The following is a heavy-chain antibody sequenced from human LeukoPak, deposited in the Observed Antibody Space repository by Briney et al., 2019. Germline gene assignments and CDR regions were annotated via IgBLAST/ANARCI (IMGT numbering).Heavy chain of an antibody. Sequence: GGSLRLSCAASGFSFSSYAMSWVRQAPEKGLEWVATISGSGGGTYYADSVKGRFTISRDNAKNSLYLQMDSLRDEDTAVYYCAREYSGIDYWGQGTLVTVSS. CDR2: ISGSGGGT. D-gene: IGHD2-21*01. J-gene: IGHJ4*02. CDR3: AREYSGIDY. V-gene: IGHV3-23*01. CDR1: GFSFSSYA.